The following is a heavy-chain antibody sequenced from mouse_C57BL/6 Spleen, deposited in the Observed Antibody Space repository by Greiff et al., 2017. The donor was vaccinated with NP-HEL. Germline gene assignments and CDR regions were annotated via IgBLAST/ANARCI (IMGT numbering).Heavy chain of an antibody. D-gene: IGHD4-1*01. Sequence: EVKLVESGGGLVQPGGSLSLSCAASGFTFTDYYMSWVRQPPGKALEWLGFIRNKANGYTTEYSASVKGRFNISRDNSQRILYLHMNALRAEDSATYYCARANWDYFDYWGQGTPLTVSS. CDR3: ARANWDYFDY. CDR2: IRNKANGYTT. V-gene: IGHV7-3*01. J-gene: IGHJ2*01. CDR1: GFTFTDYY.